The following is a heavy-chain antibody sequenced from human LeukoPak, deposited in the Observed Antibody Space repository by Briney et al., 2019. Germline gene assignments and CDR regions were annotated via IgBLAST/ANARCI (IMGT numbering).Heavy chain of an antibody. CDR1: GYTFTSYG. CDR3: ARDPTPFCGGDCSGWFDP. J-gene: IGHJ5*02. CDR2: ISAYNGNT. Sequence: ASVKVSCKASGYTFTSYGISWVRQAPGQGLEWMGWISAYNGNTNYAQKLQGRVTMTTDTSTSTAYMELRSLRSDDTAVYYCARDPTPFCGGDCSGWFDPWGQGTLVTVSS. V-gene: IGHV1-18*01. D-gene: IGHD2-21*02.